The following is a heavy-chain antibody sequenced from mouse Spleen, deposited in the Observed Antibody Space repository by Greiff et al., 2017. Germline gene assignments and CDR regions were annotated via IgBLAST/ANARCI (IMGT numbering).Heavy chain of an antibody. CDR1: GYSFTGYY. CDR2: INPSTGGT. CDR3: AITGAWFAY. J-gene: IGHJ3*01. V-gene: IGHV1-43*01. Sequence: EVQLQQSGPELVKPGASVKISCKASGYSFTGYYMHWVKQSSEKSLEWIGEINPSTGGTSYNQKFKGKATLTVDKSSSTAYMQLKSLTSEDSAVYYCAITGAWFAYWGQGTLVTVSA. D-gene: IGHD4-1*01.